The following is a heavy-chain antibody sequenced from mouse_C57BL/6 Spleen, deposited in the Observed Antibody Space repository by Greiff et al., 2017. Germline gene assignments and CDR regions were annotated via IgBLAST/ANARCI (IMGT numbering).Heavy chain of an antibody. J-gene: IGHJ1*03. CDR2: ISDGGSYT. Sequence: EVKLMESGGGLVKPGGSLKLSCAASGFTFSSYAMSWVRQTPEKRLEWVATISDGGSYTYYPDNVKGRFTISRDNAKNNLYLQMSHLMSADTAMYYCARRPPPYGSSHWYFDVWGTGTTVTVSS. D-gene: IGHD1-1*01. CDR1: GFTFSSYA. CDR3: ARRPPPYGSSHWYFDV. V-gene: IGHV5-4*03.